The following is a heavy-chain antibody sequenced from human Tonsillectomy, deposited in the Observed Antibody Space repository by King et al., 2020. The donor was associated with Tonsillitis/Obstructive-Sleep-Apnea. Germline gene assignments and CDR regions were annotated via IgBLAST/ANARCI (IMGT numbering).Heavy chain of an antibody. CDR3: AGHIEMATLSNFDY. V-gene: IGHV1-18*01. J-gene: IGHJ4*02. CDR1: GYTFSSHG. CDR2: ISPYNGNA. D-gene: IGHD5-24*01. Sequence: VQLVESGAEVKKPGASVKVSCKASGYTFSSHGISWVRQAPGQGLEWMGWISPYNGNANYAQKVQGRVTMTTDTSTSPAYVELRSLRSDDTAVYYCAGHIEMATLSNFDYWGQGTLVTVSS.